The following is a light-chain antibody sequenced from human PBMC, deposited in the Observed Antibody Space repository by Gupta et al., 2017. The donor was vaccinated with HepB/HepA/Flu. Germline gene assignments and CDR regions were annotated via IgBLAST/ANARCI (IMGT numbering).Light chain of an antibody. CDR1: QNIYSW. V-gene: IGKV1-12*01. Sequence: DIQMSQSPSSVSASVGDRVTITCRASQNIYSWLAWYQQKPGKAPNLLIFGASRLQSGVPSRFTGSGSGTDFTLTISSLQPEDFATYYCQQENSFPLTFGGGTKVEIK. CDR3: QQENSFPLT. J-gene: IGKJ4*01. CDR2: GAS.